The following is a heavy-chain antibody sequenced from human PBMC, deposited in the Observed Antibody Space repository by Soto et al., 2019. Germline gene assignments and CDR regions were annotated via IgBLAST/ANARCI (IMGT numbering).Heavy chain of an antibody. CDR2: IYPGDSDT. CDR3: AKYRDHGMDV. J-gene: IGHJ6*02. V-gene: IGHV5-51*01. CDR1: GYSFINYW. D-gene: IGHD5-12*01. Sequence: GESLKISCKGSGYSFINYWIGWVRQLPGKGLEWVGIIYPGDSDTRYSPSFQGQVTVSVDKSISTAYLQWSSLKASDTAMYYCAKYRDHGMDVWGQGTTVTVSS.